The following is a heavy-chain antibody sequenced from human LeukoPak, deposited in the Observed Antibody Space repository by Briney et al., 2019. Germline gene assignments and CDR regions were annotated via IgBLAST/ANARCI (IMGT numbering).Heavy chain of an antibody. Sequence: ASVKVSCKASGYIFTGYYMHWVRQPPGQGLEWMGWINPNSGDTNYAQKFQGRVTMTRDTSISTAYMDLSTLRSDDTAVYYCARGYYYCMDVWGQGTTVTVSS. V-gene: IGHV1-2*02. CDR1: GYIFTGYY. CDR2: INPNSGDT. CDR3: ARGYYYCMDV. J-gene: IGHJ6*02.